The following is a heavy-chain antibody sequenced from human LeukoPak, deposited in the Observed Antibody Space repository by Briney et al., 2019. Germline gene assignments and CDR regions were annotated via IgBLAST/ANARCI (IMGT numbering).Heavy chain of an antibody. Sequence: SETLSLTCTVSGGSISSYYRSWIRQPAGKGLEWIGRIYTSGSTNYNPSLKSRVTMSVDTSKNQFSLKLSSVTAADTAVYYCASFPVSSSWAYYYYYMDVWGKGTTVTVSS. CDR1: GGSISSYY. CDR2: IYTSGST. J-gene: IGHJ6*03. V-gene: IGHV4-4*07. D-gene: IGHD6-13*01. CDR3: ASFPVSSSWAYYYYYMDV.